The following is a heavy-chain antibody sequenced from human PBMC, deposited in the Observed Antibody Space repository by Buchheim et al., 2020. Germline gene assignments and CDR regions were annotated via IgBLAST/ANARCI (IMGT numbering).Heavy chain of an antibody. CDR3: VKGTLPYCSGGICYPLDY. Sequence: EVQLLDSGGGLVQPGGSLRLSCATSGFSFSSYAVRWVRQAPGKRLEWVSSISASGDSTYHADSVKGRFTLSRDTSTNTVFPQMNSLRAEDTAVYYCVKGTLPYCSGGICYPLDYWGQGTL. D-gene: IGHD2-15*01. J-gene: IGHJ4*02. CDR2: ISASGDST. V-gene: IGHV3-23*01. CDR1: GFSFSSYA.